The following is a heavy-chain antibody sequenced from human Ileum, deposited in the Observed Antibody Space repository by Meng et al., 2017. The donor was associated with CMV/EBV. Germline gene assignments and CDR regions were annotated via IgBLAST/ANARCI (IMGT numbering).Heavy chain of an antibody. J-gene: IGHJ4*02. Sequence: SCAFFWCSIRGHWRDGLRQVRGKGLVGVSRISPEGNSANYADAVKGRLTISRDHAENTLYLQMNSLRAEDTSVYYCARGNSRYGNFDYWGQGTLVTVSS. V-gene: IGHV3-74*01. D-gene: IGHD2/OR15-2a*01. CDR1: WCSIRGHW. CDR2: ISPEGNSA. CDR3: ARGNSRYGNFDY.